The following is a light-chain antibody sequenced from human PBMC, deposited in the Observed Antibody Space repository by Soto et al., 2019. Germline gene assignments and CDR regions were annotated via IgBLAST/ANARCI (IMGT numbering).Light chain of an antibody. CDR1: QSISGW. CDR2: KAS. V-gene: IGKV1-5*03. Sequence: DIPMTQSPSTLSASVGDRVTITCRASQSISGWLAWYQQKPGKAPKLLIYKASSLESGVPSRFSGSGSGTEFTLTISCLQPDDFATYYCQQYTSYLMYTFGQGTKLEIK. CDR3: QQYTSYLMYT. J-gene: IGKJ2*01.